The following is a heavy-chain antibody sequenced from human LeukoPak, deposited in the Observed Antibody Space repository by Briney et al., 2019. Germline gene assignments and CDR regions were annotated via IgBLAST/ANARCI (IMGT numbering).Heavy chain of an antibody. V-gene: IGHV4-61*02. CDR2: IYTSGSA. CDR1: GGSISSGSYY. CDR3: ARLLAARDYYYMDV. D-gene: IGHD6-6*01. Sequence: PSETLSLTCTVSGGSISSGSYYWSWIRQPAGKGLEWIGRIYTSGSANYNPSLKSRVTISVDTSKNQFSLKLSSVTAADTAVYYCARLLAARDYYYMDVWGKGTTVTVSS. J-gene: IGHJ6*03.